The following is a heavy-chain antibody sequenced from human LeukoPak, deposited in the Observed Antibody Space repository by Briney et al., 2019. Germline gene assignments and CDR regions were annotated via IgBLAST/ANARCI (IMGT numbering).Heavy chain of an antibody. D-gene: IGHD3-16*01. Sequence: PSETLSLTCTVSGVSINFYYWSWIGQPAGKGLEWVGRIHGGGKNNYNPSLKTRVSMSLDTSKNHFSLNVSSVTAADTPVYYSSRHSRLDYIWGRGTTVPVSS. V-gene: IGHV4-4*07. J-gene: IGHJ6*02. CDR1: GVSINFYY. CDR2: IHGGGKN. CDR3: SRHSRLDYI.